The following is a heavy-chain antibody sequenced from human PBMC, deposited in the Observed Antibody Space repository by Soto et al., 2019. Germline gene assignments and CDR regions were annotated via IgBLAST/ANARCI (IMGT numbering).Heavy chain of an antibody. CDR1: GGSISSGDYY. CDR2: IYYSGST. J-gene: IGHJ4*02. CDR3: ARDPAILGYCSGGSCYSPTV. Sequence: QVQLQESGPGLVKPSQTLSLTCTVSGGSISSGDYYWSWIRQPPGKGLEWIGYIYYSGSTYYNPSLKSRVTISVDTSKNQFSLKLSSVTAADTAVYYCARDPAILGYCSGGSCYSPTVWGQGTLVTVSS. D-gene: IGHD2-15*01. V-gene: IGHV4-30-4*01.